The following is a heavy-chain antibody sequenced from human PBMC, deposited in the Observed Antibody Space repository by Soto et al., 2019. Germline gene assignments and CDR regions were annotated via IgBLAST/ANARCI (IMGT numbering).Heavy chain of an antibody. CDR2: INHSGST. D-gene: IGHD2-21*01. CDR3: ARTRAFHYSRYFDY. V-gene: IGHV4-34*01. Sequence: SETLSLTCAVYGGSFSGYYWSWIRQPPGKGLEWIGEINHSGSTNYNPSLKSRVTISVDTSKNQFSLKLSSVTAADTAVYYCARTRAFHYSRYFDYWGQGTLVTLSS. J-gene: IGHJ4*02. CDR1: GGSFSGYY.